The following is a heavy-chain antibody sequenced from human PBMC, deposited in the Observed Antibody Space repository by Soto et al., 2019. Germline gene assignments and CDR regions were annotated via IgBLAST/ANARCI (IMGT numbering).Heavy chain of an antibody. J-gene: IGHJ3*02. D-gene: IGHD1-1*01. V-gene: IGHV1-46*01. CDR1: GYAFTSYY. CDR3: ARDMALEPDLPDAFDI. Sequence: QVQLVQSGAEVKKPGAAVKVSGKASGYAFTSYYMRWVQQAPGRGLAWMGIINPSGGSTSYAQKCQGRVSMTRDTSTSTVYMELSGLRTEDKAVYYCARDMALEPDLPDAFDIWGQGTKVTVSS. CDR2: INPSGGST.